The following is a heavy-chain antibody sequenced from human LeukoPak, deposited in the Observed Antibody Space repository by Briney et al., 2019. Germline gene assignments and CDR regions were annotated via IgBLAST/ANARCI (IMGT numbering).Heavy chain of an antibody. CDR1: GGTFSSYA. Sequence: ASVKVSCKASGGTFSSYAISWVRQAPGHGLEWMGWISTYNGNTNYAQKLQGRVTMTTDTSTSTAYMELRSLRSDDTAVYYCARGLAPLGDDYWGQGTLVTVSS. D-gene: IGHD1-26*01. CDR2: ISTYNGNT. J-gene: IGHJ4*02. V-gene: IGHV1-18*01. CDR3: ARGLAPLGDDY.